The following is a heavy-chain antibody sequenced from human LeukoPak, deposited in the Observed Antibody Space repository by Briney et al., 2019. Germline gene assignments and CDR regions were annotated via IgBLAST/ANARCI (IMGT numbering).Heavy chain of an antibody. CDR2: IKSDGGST. V-gene: IGHV3-74*01. J-gene: IGHJ1*01. CDR1: GFTLSTYW. Sequence: GGSVSLYCAASGFTLSTYWMHSVRQAPGKGLVWVSRIKSDGGSTTYADSVKGRFTISRDNARNTLYLQMNSLRAEDTALYYCARRPYGGYGDNWAQGTLLTVSS. D-gene: IGHD4-17*01. CDR3: ARRPYGGYGDN.